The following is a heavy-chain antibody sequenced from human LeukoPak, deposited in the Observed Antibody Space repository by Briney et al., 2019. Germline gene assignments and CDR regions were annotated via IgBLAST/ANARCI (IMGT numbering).Heavy chain of an antibody. CDR2: VYPGDSGT. Sequence: GESLKISCKGSGYSFTSYWIGWVRQMPGKGLEWMGIVYPGDSGTRYSPSFQGQVTISADKSINTAYLQWSSLKASDTAVYYCARTADILTGFGSDHWGQGTLVTVSS. CDR1: GYSFTSYW. V-gene: IGHV5-51*01. CDR3: ARTADILTGFGSDH. D-gene: IGHD3-9*01. J-gene: IGHJ4*02.